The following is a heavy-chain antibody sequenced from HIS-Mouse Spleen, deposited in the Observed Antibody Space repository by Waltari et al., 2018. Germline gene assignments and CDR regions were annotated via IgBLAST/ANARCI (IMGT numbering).Heavy chain of an antibody. Sequence: QVQLQESGPGLVKPSETLSLTCTVSGYSISSGYYWGWIRQPPGKGLEWIGSIDHSGSPYYNPSLRSRVTISVDTSKNQFALKLSSVTAADTAVYYCARDSWAYAIEYFQHWGQGTLVTVSS. CDR2: IDHSGSP. D-gene: IGHD2-8*01. CDR1: GYSISSGYY. J-gene: IGHJ1*01. V-gene: IGHV4-38-2*02. CDR3: ARDSWAYAIEYFQH.